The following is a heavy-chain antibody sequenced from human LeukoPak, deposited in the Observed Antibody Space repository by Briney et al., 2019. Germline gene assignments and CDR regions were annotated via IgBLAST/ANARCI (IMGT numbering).Heavy chain of an antibody. J-gene: IGHJ6*02. D-gene: IGHD7-27*01. CDR2: IIPILGIA. Sequence: SVKVSCKASGYNFNDYYLHWVRQAPGQGLEWMGRIIPILGIANYAQKFQGRVTITADKSTSTAYMELSSLRSEDTAVYYCASETGAKYYYYGMDVWGQGTTVTVSS. CDR1: GYNFNDYY. CDR3: ASETGAKYYYYGMDV. V-gene: IGHV1-69*04.